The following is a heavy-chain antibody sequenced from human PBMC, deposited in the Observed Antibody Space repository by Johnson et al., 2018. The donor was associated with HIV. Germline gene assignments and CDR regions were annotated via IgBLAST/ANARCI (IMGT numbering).Heavy chain of an antibody. CDR2: IYSGGIT. V-gene: IGHV3-66*01. CDR1: GFTVSSNY. Sequence: MQLVESGGGLIQPGGSLRLSCAASGFTVSSNYMSWVSQAPGKGLEWVSVIYSGGITYYADSVKGRFTISRDTSKNTLYLQMNSLRAEDTAVYYCARDPYYDFLTGPRDAFDIWGQGTMVTVSS. J-gene: IGHJ3*02. D-gene: IGHD3-9*01. CDR3: ARDPYYDFLTGPRDAFDI.